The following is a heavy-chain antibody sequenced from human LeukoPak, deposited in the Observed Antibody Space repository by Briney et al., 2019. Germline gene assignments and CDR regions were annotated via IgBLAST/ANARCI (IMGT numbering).Heavy chain of an antibody. J-gene: IGHJ4*02. D-gene: IGHD2-21*02. CDR2: INHSGST. V-gene: IGHV4-34*01. Sequence: PSETLSLTCAVYGGSFSGYYWSWIRQPPGKGLEWIGEINHSGSTNYNPSLKSRVTISVDTSKNQFSLKLSSVTAADTAVYYCASWDEVVVTGSFDYWGQGTLVTVSS. CDR1: GGSFSGYY. CDR3: ASWDEVVVTGSFDY.